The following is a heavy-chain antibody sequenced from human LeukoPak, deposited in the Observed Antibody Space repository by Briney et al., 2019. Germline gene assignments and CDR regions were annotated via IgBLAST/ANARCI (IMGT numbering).Heavy chain of an antibody. V-gene: IGHV4-39*02. CDR2: IYYSGST. CDR1: GGSISSSSHF. CDR3: ARDRSGSYFDY. D-gene: IGHD3-3*01. Sequence: SETLSLTCTVSGGSISSSSHFWGWIRQPPGKGLEWIGSIYYSGSTYYNPSLKSRVTISVDTSKNQFSLKLSSVTAADTAVYYCARDRSGSYFDYWGQGTLVTVSS. J-gene: IGHJ4*02.